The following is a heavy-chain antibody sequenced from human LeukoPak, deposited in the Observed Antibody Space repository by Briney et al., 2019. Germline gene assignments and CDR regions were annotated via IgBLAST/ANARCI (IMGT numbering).Heavy chain of an antibody. CDR3: ARAKWLPPVGYIDY. D-gene: IGHD5-12*01. CDR2: IYYSGST. V-gene: IGHV4-59*01. J-gene: IGHJ4*02. CDR1: GGSISSYY. Sequence: SETLSLTCTVPGGSISSYYWSWIRQPPGKGLEWIGYIYYSGSTNYNPSLKSRVTISVDTSKNQFSLKLSSVTAADTAVYYCARAKWLPPVGYIDYWGQGTLVTVSS.